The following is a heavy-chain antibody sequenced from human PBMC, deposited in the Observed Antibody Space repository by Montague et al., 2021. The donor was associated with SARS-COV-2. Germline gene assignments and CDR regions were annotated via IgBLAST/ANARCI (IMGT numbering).Heavy chain of an antibody. CDR1: GGSTSSYY. CDR3: ARRGLGYCSSTSCQNAFDI. D-gene: IGHD2-2*01. J-gene: IGHJ3*02. V-gene: IGHV4-59*08. CDR2: IYHSGST. Sequence: SETLSLTCTVSGGSTSSYYWSWIRQPPGKGLEWIGYIYHSGSTNYNPSLKSRVTISVDTSKNQFSLKLSSVTAADTAVYYCARRGLGYCSSTSCQNAFDIWAQGTMVTVSS.